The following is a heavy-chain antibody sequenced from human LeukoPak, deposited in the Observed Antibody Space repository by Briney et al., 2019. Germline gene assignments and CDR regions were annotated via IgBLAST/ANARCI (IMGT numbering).Heavy chain of an antibody. V-gene: IGHV4-34*01. D-gene: IGHD1-26*01. Sequence: PSETLSLTCAVYGGSFSGYYWSWIRQRPGQGLEWVGEINHSGSTNYNPSLKSRVTISVDTSKNQFPLKLSSVTAADTAVYYCARGPEWELRYFDYWGQGTLVTVSS. CDR3: ARGPEWELRYFDY. CDR1: GGSFSGYY. J-gene: IGHJ4*02. CDR2: INHSGST.